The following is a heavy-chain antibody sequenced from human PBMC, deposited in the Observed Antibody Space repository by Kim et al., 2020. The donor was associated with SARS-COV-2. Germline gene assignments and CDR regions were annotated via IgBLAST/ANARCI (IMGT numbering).Heavy chain of an antibody. J-gene: IGHJ4*02. CDR2: ISWDGNRL. D-gene: IGHD4-17*01. CDR3: AKALAFGDYSGVVDQ. Sequence: GGSLRLSCEASGFIFDDFAMHWVRQAPGKGLEWVSDISWDGNRLGYADSVKGRFTISRDNGRNSLYLQMNSLRPDDSALYFCAKALAFGDYSGVVDQWGQGTLVTVSS. V-gene: IGHV3-9*01. CDR1: GFIFDDFA.